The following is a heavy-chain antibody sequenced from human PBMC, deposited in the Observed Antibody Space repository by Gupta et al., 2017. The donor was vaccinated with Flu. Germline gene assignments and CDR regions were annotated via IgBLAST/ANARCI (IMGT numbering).Heavy chain of an antibody. CDR3: ARSTDPNYYDISGTKLDY. D-gene: IGHD3-22*01. J-gene: IGHJ4*02. CDR1: GYTFTTYG. V-gene: IGHV1-18*01. CDR2: ISVDNGNT. Sequence: QVQLVQSGAEVEKPGASVKVSCTASGYTFTTYGITWVRQAPGQGLEWMGWISVDNGNTNYAQKFQGRITMTTDTSTSTAYMELRSLRSDDTAVYYCARSTDPNYYDISGTKLDYWGQGTLVTVSS.